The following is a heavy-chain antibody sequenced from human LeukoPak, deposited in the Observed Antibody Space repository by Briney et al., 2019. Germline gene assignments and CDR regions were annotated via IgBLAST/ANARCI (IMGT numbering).Heavy chain of an antibody. CDR2: IYTSGST. D-gene: IGHD3-22*01. J-gene: IGHJ6*03. V-gene: IGHV4-61*02. CDR1: GGSISSGSYY. CDR3: AREYYYDSSGYFRPYYYYYYMDV. Sequence: SETLSLTCTVSGGSISSGSYYWSWIRQPAGKGLEWIGRIYTSGSTNYNPSLKSRVTISVDTSKNQFSLKLGSVTAADTAVYYCAREYYYDSSGYFRPYYYYYYMDVWGKGTTVTISS.